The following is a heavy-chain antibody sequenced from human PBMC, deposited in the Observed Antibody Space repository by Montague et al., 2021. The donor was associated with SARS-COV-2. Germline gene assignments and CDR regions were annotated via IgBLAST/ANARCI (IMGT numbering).Heavy chain of an antibody. V-gene: IGHV4-4*07. J-gene: IGHJ5*02. Sequence: SETLSLTCTVSGGSISSYYWSWIRQPAGKGLEWIGRIYGSGSTNYNSSLKSRVTMSVDSSKNQFSLRLTSVTAADAAVYYCAGAEAATGTPDDPWGQGILVTVPS. D-gene: IGHD6-25*01. CDR3: AGAEAATGTPDDP. CDR2: IYGSGST. CDR1: GGSISSYY.